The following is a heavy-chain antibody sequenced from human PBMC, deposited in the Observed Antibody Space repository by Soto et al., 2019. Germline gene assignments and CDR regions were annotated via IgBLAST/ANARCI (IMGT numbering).Heavy chain of an antibody. Sequence: ASVKVSCKASGYTFTSYGISWVRQAPGQGLEWMGWISAYNGNTNYAQKLQGRVTMTTDTSTSTAYMELRSLRSDDTAVYYCAIGGTYYDFWSGYWDSGKGYYYYYYMDVWGKGTTVTVSS. D-gene: IGHD3-3*01. V-gene: IGHV1-18*01. CDR1: GYTFTSYG. CDR3: AIGGTYYDFWSGYWDSGKGYYYYYYMDV. J-gene: IGHJ6*03. CDR2: ISAYNGNT.